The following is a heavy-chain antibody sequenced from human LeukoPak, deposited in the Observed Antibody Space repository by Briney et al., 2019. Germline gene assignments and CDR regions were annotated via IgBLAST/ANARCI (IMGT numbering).Heavy chain of an antibody. V-gene: IGHV4-39*07. J-gene: IGHJ6*02. Sequence: SETLSPTCTVSGGSISSGGYYWSWIRQPPGKGLEWIGEINHSGSINYNPSLKSRVTISVDTSKNQFSLKLSSVTAADTAVYYCARGGRAFTYYYGSGSYSSGGVWGQGTTVTVSS. D-gene: IGHD3-10*01. CDR2: INHSGSI. CDR1: GGSISSGGYY. CDR3: ARGGRAFTYYYGSGSYSSGGV.